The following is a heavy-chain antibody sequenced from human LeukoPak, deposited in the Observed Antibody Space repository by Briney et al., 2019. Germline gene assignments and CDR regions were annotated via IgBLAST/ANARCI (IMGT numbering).Heavy chain of an antibody. Sequence: GRSLRLSCAASGFTFSSYAMHWVRQAPGKGLEWVAVISYDGSNKYYADSVKGRFTISRDNSKNTLYLQMNSLRAEDTAVYYCARDRITMVKFSYYGMDVWGQGTTVTVSS. D-gene: IGHD3-10*01. CDR1: GFTFSSYA. CDR3: ARDRITMVKFSYYGMDV. V-gene: IGHV3-30-3*01. CDR2: ISYDGSNK. J-gene: IGHJ6*02.